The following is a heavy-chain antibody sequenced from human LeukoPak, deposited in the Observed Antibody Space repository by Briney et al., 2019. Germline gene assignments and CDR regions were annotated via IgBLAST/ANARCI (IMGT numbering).Heavy chain of an antibody. D-gene: IGHD4-17*01. V-gene: IGHV3-30*04. J-gene: IGHJ4*02. CDR3: ARDLSGDRGPFDY. CDR1: GFTFSSFA. CDR2: ISYDGSNN. Sequence: PGGSLRLSCAASGFTFSSFALHWVRQAPGKGLEWVAVISYDGSNNYYADSVEGRFSVSRDKSKNTLSLQMNSLRVEDTAVYYCARDLSGDRGPFDYWGQGTLVTVSS.